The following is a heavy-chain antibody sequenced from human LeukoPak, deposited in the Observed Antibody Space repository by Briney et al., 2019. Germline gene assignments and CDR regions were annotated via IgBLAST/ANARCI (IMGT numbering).Heavy chain of an antibody. CDR2: IFHSGST. Sequence: SETLSLTCTVSGYSITSGQYWGWIRQPPEKGLEWIGTIFHSGSTYYNPSLKSRVTISVDTSKNQFSLKITSVTAADTGVYYCARQTGSGLFILPGGQGTLVTVSS. D-gene: IGHD3-10*01. J-gene: IGHJ4*02. V-gene: IGHV4-38-2*02. CDR3: ARQTGSGLFILP. CDR1: GYSITSGQY.